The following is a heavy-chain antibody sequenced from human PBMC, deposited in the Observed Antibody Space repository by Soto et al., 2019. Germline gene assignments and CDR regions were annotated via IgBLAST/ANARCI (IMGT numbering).Heavy chain of an antibody. V-gene: IGHV4-34*01. CDR1: GGFLSESY. J-gene: IGHJ5*02. CDR2: INHVGGT. CDR3: VRIRYQLPSSVLWLDP. Sequence: KPSETLSPTCAVYGGFLSESYWTWIRQPPGKGLEWIGEINHVGGTNYNPSLKSRVTMSVDTSQYQFSLRLISVTAADTAMYFCVRIRYQLPSSVLWLDPWGQGTPVTVSS. D-gene: IGHD3-16*01.